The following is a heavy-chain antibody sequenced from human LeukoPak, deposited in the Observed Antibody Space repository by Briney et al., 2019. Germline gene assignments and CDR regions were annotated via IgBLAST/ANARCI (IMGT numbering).Heavy chain of an antibody. CDR2: IYYSGST. J-gene: IGHJ4*02. V-gene: IGHV4-39*07. CDR3: AREYGDLDY. CDR1: GGSISSSSYY. Sequence: SETLSLTCTVSGGSISSSSYYWGWIRQPPGKGLEWIGSIYYSGSTYYNPSLKSRVTISVDTSNNQFSLKLTSVSAADTAVYYCAREYGDLDYWGQGTLVTVSS. D-gene: IGHD4-17*01.